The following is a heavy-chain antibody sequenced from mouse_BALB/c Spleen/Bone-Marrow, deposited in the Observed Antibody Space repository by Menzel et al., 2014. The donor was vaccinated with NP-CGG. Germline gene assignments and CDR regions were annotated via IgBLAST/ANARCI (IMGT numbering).Heavy chain of an antibody. CDR3: VRITPVVSDY. D-gene: IGHD1-1*01. Sequence: VKPMESGAELAKPGASVKMSCKASGYTFTTYWMHWVKQRPGQGLEWIGYINPSTGYTEYIQKFKDKATLTADKSSSTAYMQLNSLTSEDSSVYYCVRITPVVSDYWGQGTTLTVSS. V-gene: IGHV1-7*01. J-gene: IGHJ2*01. CDR1: GYTFTTYW. CDR2: INPSTGYT.